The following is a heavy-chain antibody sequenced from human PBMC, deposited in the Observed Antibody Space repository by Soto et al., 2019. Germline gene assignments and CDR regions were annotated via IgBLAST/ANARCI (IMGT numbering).Heavy chain of an antibody. J-gene: IGHJ5*02. V-gene: IGHV4-30-2*01. Sequence: SETLSLTCAVSGGSISSGGYSWSWIRQPPGKGLGWIGYIYHSGSTYYNPSLKSRVTISVDRSKNQFSLKLSSVTAADTAVYYCARGQGRPVNWFDPWGQGTLVTVSS. CDR1: GGSISSGGYS. CDR3: ARGQGRPVNWFDP. CDR2: IYHSGST.